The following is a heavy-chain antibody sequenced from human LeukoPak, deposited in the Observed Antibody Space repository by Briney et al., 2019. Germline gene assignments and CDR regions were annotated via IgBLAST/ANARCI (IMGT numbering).Heavy chain of an antibody. D-gene: IGHD3-9*01. CDR2: IYYSGST. J-gene: IGHJ5*02. CDR3: ARLTGYSSESWFDP. CDR1: GGSINSYY. Sequence: SETLSLTCAVSGGSINSYYWSWIRQPPGKGLEWIGYIYYSGSTNYNPSLKSRVTISVHTSKNQFSLKLSSVTAADTAVYYCARLTGYSSESWFDPWGQGTLVTVSS. V-gene: IGHV4-59*01.